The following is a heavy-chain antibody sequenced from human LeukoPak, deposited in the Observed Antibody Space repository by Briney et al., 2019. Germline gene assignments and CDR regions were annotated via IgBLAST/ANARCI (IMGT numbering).Heavy chain of an antibody. CDR2: IYYSGSS. J-gene: IGHJ4*02. V-gene: IGHV4-59*12. CDR1: GGSISSYY. Sequence: SETLSLTCTVSGGSISSYYWSWIRQPPGKGLEWIGYIYYSGSSYYNPSLRSRVTISVDTSKNRFSLKLSSVTAADTAVYYCARNRDGYNSFDYWGQGTLVTVSS. D-gene: IGHD5-24*01. CDR3: ARNRDGYNSFDY.